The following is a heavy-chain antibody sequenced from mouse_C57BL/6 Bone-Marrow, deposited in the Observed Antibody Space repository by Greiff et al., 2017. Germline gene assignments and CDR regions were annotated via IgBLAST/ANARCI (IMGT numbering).Heavy chain of an antibody. J-gene: IGHJ1*03. D-gene: IGHD2-4*01. Sequence: QVQLQQSGAELARPGASVKLSCKASGYTFTSYGISWVKQRPGQGLEWIGEIYPRSGNTYYNEKFKGKATLTADKSSSTAYMELRSLTSEDSAVYVCARGDYDYPWDFDVWGTGTTVTVSS. CDR1: GYTFTSYG. CDR2: IYPRSGNT. CDR3: ARGDYDYPWDFDV. V-gene: IGHV1-81*01.